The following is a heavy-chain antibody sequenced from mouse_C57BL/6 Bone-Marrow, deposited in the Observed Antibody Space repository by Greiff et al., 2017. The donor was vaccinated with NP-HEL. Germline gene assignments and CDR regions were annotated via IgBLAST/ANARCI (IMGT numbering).Heavy chain of an antibody. D-gene: IGHD2-2*01. J-gene: IGHJ4*01. CDR1: GYTFTDYN. Sequence: EVQLQESGPELVKPGASVKMSCKASGYTFTDYNMHWVKQSHGKSLEWIGYINPNNGGTSYNQKFKGKATLTVNKSSSTAYMELRSLTSEDSAVYYCARGNYGYHLYYAMDYWGQGTSVTVSS. CDR2: INPNNGGT. V-gene: IGHV1-22*01. CDR3: ARGNYGYHLYYAMDY.